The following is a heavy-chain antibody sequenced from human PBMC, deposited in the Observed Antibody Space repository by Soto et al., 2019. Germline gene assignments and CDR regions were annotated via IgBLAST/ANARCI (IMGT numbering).Heavy chain of an antibody. V-gene: IGHV3-73*01. CDR3: AIEGVGFGH. CDR1: GFTFSVSS. Sequence: VQLVESGGGLVRPGGSVRLSCAASGFTFSVSSMHWVRQASGKGLEWLGRIRSRANHYATTYSESLKGRVIISRDDSQDTRFLEMSSLRTEDTAMYYCAIEGVGFGHWGQGTLVTVSS. D-gene: IGHD3-16*01. CDR2: IRSRANHYAT. J-gene: IGHJ4*02.